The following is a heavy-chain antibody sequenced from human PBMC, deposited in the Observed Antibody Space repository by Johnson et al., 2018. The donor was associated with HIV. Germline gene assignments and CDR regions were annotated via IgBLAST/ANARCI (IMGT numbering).Heavy chain of an antibody. Sequence: QVQLVESGGGLVKPGGSLRLSCAPSGFTFSDYYMSWMRQAPGQGLEWVSYISSSGSNIYKADSVRGRFTISRDNSMNTLYLQMNSLRAEDTALYYCARRYCSGGRCLNPKDAFDIWGQGTMVTVSS. V-gene: IGHV3-11*01. D-gene: IGHD2-15*01. CDR3: ARRYCSGGRCLNPKDAFDI. J-gene: IGHJ3*02. CDR1: GFTFSDYY. CDR2: ISSSGSNI.